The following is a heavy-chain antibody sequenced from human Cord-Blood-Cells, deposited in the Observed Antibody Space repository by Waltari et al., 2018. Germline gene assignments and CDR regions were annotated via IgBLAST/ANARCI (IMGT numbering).Heavy chain of an antibody. CDR2: ISSSGRTR. Sequence: EVQLVESGGGLVQPGGSLRLSCAASGFTFSSYEMNWVRQATGKGLEWVSYISSSGRTRYYADSVKSRFTISRDNAKNALYLQMNSLRAEDTAVYYCAAGQAADYYGMDVWGQGTTVTVSS. D-gene: IGHD2-15*01. V-gene: IGHV3-48*03. J-gene: IGHJ6*02. CDR1: GFTFSSYE. CDR3: AAGQAADYYGMDV.